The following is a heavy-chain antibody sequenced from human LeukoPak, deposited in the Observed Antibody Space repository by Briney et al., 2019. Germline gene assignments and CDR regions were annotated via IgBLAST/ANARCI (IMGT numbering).Heavy chain of an antibody. D-gene: IGHD3-22*01. CDR2: IYYGGST. J-gene: IGHJ3*02. Sequence: PSETLSLTCTVSGGSISSYYWSWIRQPPGKGLEWIGYIYYGGSTNYNPSPKSRVTISVDTSKNQFSLKLSSVTAADTAVYYCARDYYDSSENAFDIWGQGTMVTVSS. CDR3: ARDYYDSSENAFDI. V-gene: IGHV4-59*01. CDR1: GGSISSYY.